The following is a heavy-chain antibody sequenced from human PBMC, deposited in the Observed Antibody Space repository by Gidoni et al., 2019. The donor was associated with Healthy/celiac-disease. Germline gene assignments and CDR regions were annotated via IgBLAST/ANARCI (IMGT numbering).Heavy chain of an antibody. CDR3: ARHYDSSGVYAFDI. CDR2: IYYSGST. CDR1: GGSISSYY. V-gene: IGHV4-59*08. J-gene: IGHJ3*02. D-gene: IGHD3-22*01. Sequence: QVQLQASGPGLVKPSETLSLTCTVSGGSISSYYWSWIRQPPGKGLEWIGYIYYSGSTNYNPSLKSRVTISVDTSKNQFSLKLSSVTAADTAVYYCARHYDSSGVYAFDIWGQGTMVTVSS.